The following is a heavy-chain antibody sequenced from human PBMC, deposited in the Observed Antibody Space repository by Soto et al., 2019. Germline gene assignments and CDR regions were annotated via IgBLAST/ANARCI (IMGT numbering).Heavy chain of an antibody. Sequence: GGSLRLSCAASGFTVSSNYMSCVRQAPGKGLEWVSVIYSGGSTYYADSVKGRFTISRDNSKNTPYLQMSSLRAEDTAVYYCARDHVLAAAGYYYYYGMDVWGQGTTVTVSS. CDR3: ARDHVLAAAGYYYYYGMDV. J-gene: IGHJ6*02. CDR2: IYSGGST. V-gene: IGHV3-66*01. D-gene: IGHD6-13*01. CDR1: GFTVSSNY.